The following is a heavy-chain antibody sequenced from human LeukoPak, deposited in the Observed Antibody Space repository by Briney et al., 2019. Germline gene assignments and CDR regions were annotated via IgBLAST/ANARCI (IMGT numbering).Heavy chain of an antibody. D-gene: IGHD2-15*01. CDR1: GYTFTNYG. J-gene: IGHJ5*02. CDR3: ARDDKGGRWSWFDP. Sequence: ASVKVSCKASGYTFTNYGISWVRQAPGQGPEWMGWISAYNGKTNYAQNVQGRVIMTTDTSTSTAYLELRSLRFDDTAVYYCARDDKGGRWSWFDPWGQGTPVTVSS. V-gene: IGHV1-18*01. CDR2: ISAYNGKT.